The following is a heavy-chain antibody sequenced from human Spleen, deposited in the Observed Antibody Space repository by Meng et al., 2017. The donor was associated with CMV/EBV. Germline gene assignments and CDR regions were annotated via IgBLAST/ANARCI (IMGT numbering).Heavy chain of an antibody. CDR1: GFTFSSYN. V-gene: IGHV3-21*01. D-gene: IGHD4-17*01. CDR2: ITGSSTYI. Sequence: ASGFTFSSYNMTWVRQAPGKGLEWVSAITGSSTYIYYADSVRGRFTISRDNAESSLYLQMNSLRTEDTAVYYCSRGVSLSVNGDLDFWGQGTLVTVSS. J-gene: IGHJ4*02. CDR3: SRGVSLSVNGDLDF.